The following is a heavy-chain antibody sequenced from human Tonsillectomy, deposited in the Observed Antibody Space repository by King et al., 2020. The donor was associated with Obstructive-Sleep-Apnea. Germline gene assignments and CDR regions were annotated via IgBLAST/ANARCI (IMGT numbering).Heavy chain of an antibody. V-gene: IGHV4-38-2*02. CDR2: IYHSGRT. CDR3: ARALVGEVVGATGWGFDP. D-gene: IGHD1-26*01. J-gene: IGHJ5*02. Sequence: VQLQESGPGMVKPSETLSLTCTVSGYSFSSGYYWGWNRQPQGEGLGWIGNIYHSGRTFYNPSLKSRVTISADTSKNQFSLKRSSVTAADTPGYYCARALVGEVVGATGWGFDPWGQGTLVTVSS. CDR1: GYSFSSGYY.